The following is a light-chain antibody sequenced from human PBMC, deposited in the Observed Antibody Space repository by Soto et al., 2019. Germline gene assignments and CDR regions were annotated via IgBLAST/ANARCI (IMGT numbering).Light chain of an antibody. Sequence: VFTQSPGTLSLSPGERAPFSCRARQSVSSSYLAWYQQKPGQAPRLLIYGASSRATGIPDRFSGSGSGTDFTLTISRLEPEDLAVYYCQQYDSSLFTFGPGTKVDNK. CDR1: QSVSSSY. V-gene: IGKV3-20*01. CDR3: QQYDSSLFT. J-gene: IGKJ3*01. CDR2: GAS.